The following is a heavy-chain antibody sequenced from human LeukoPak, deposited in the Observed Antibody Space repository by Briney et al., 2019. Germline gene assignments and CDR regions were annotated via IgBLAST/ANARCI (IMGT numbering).Heavy chain of an antibody. CDR1: GDTFSNYA. V-gene: IGHV1-69*01. CDR3: AREGNRSSDSSASYPLDY. Sequence: GASVKVSCKTSGDTFSNYAINWVRQAPGRGLEWMGGIIPIFGTVNYAQSFQGRLTITADEPTITAYMELSSLRSEDTAVYYCAREGNRSSDSSASYPLDYWGQGTLVTVSS. CDR2: IIPIFGTV. D-gene: IGHD1-26*01. J-gene: IGHJ4*02.